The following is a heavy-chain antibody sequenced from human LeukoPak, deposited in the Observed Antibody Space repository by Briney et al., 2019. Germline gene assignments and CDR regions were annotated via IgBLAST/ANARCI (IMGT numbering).Heavy chain of an antibody. Sequence: SETLSLTCTVSGGSISSSSYYWGWIRQPPGKGLEWIGSIYYSGSTYYNPSLKSRVTISVDTSKNQFSLKLSSVTAADTAVYYCASYSNYANYWGQGTLVTVSS. V-gene: IGHV4-39*01. CDR2: IYYSGST. J-gene: IGHJ4*02. CDR1: GGSISSSSYY. D-gene: IGHD4-11*01. CDR3: ASYSNYANY.